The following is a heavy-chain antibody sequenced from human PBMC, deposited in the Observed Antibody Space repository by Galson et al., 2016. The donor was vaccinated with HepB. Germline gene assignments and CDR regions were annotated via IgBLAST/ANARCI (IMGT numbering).Heavy chain of an antibody. V-gene: IGHV3-23*01. J-gene: IGHJ4*02. CDR2: ISDSGAGT. Sequence: RLSCAASGXTFSNYAXSWVRQAPGKGLEWVSAISDSGAGTYYADSVKGRFTISRGNSKNTLYLQMNSLRAEDTAVYYCDRCDYDNXRPGWGYWGQGTLVTVSS. CDR1: GXTFSNYA. D-gene: IGHD3-16*01. CDR3: DRCDYDNXRPGWGY.